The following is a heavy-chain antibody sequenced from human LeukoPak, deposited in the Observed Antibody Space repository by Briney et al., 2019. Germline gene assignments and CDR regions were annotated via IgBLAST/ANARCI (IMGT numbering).Heavy chain of an antibody. V-gene: IGHV3-21*01. J-gene: IGHJ4*02. CDR3: VRGGTYCDSTCKGADY. D-gene: IGHD2/OR15-2a*01. CDR2: IDSSTTRI. Sequence: GGSLRLSCEASGSTFRSFSMNWVRQAPGKGLEWVSAIDSSTTRIYYANSVRGRFTISRDNAKNSLDLQMNSLRAEDTAVYYCVRGGTYCDSTCKGADYWGQGTLVAVSS. CDR1: GSTFRSFS.